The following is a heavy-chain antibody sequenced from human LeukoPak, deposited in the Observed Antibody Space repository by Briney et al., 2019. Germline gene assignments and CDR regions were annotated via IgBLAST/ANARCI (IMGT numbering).Heavy chain of an antibody. CDR3: ARDAGHQLSRRNYYAMDV. J-gene: IGHJ6*04. CDR1: GGSISSSTYY. V-gene: IGHV4-39*07. D-gene: IGHD2-2*01. CDR2: IYYGGST. Sequence: SETLSLTCTVSGGSISSSTYYWGWIRQPPGKGLEWIGSIYYGGSTYYDSSLKSRVAISVDISRNQFSLKVSSVTATDTAVYYCARDAGHQLSRRNYYAMDVWGKGTTVTVSS.